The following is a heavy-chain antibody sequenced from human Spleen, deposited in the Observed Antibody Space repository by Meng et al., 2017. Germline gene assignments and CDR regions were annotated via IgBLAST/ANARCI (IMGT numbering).Heavy chain of an antibody. Sequence: KVSCKASGGMFSSSVIGWVRQAPGQGLEWMGGINLVFGTTNYAQKFQGRVTITADESTSTAYMALTRLTSEDTAIYYCARKAGNCITTTCYSLDYWGQGTLVTVSS. D-gene: IGHD2-15*01. V-gene: IGHV1-69*01. J-gene: IGHJ4*02. CDR2: INLVFGTT. CDR3: ARKAGNCITTTCYSLDY. CDR1: GGMFSSSV.